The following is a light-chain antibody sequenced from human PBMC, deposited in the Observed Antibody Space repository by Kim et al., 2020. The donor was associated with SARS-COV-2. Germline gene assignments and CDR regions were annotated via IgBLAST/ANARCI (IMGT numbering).Light chain of an antibody. V-gene: IGKV1-5*03. CDR1: QSISSW. CDR2: KAS. Sequence: DIQVTQSPSTLSASVGDRVTITCRASQSISSWLAWYQQKPGKAPKLLIYKASSLESGVPSRFSGSGSGTEFTLTISSLQRDDFATYYCQQYNSYSWTFGQGTQVDIK. J-gene: IGKJ1*01. CDR3: QQYNSYSWT.